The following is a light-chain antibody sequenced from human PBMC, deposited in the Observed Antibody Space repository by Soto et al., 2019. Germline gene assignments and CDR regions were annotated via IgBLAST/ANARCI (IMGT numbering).Light chain of an antibody. J-gene: IGLJ2*01. CDR3: GTWDSSLNVVV. CDR1: YSNIGSNF. CDR2: DNT. V-gene: IGLV1-51*01. Sequence: QSALTQSSSVSAAAGQKVTISCSGSYSNIGSNFVSWYQHFPGSATKLVIYDNTQRPSGIPDRFSGSKSGSSATLGITGLQTGDEADYYCGTWDSSLNVVVFGGGTKVTVL.